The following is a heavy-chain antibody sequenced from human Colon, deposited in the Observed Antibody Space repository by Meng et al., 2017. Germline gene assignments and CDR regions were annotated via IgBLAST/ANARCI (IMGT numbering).Heavy chain of an antibody. D-gene: IGHD2-2*03. CDR3: ARAVNGYCSSTSCYAWDPDAFDI. J-gene: IGHJ3*02. V-gene: IGHV3-48*03. CDR2: ISSSGSTI. Sequence: GESLKISCAASGFTFSSYEMNWVRQAPGKGLEWGSYISSSGSTIYYADSGKGRFTISRDNAKNSLYLQMTSLRAEDTAVYYCARAVNGYCSSTSCYAWDPDAFDIWGQGTMVTVSS. CDR1: GFTFSSYE.